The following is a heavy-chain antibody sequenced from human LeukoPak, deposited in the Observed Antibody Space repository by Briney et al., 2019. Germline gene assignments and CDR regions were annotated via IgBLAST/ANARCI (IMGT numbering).Heavy chain of an antibody. J-gene: IGHJ4*02. D-gene: IGHD3-10*01. CDR2: INPSGGST. V-gene: IGHV1-46*01. Sequence: ASVKVSCKASGYTFTSYYMHWVRQAPGQGLEWMGIINPSGGSTSYAQKFQGRVTMTRDTSTSTVYMELSSLRSEDTAIYYCAKEASDSGSFRNRIDYWGQGTLVIVSS. CDR3: AKEASDSGSFRNRIDY. CDR1: GYTFTSYY.